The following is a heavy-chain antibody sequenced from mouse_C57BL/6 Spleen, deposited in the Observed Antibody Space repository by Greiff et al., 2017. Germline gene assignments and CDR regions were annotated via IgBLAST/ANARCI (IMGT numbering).Heavy chain of an antibody. CDR3: ATTGRYWYFDV. J-gene: IGHJ1*03. D-gene: IGHD1-1*01. V-gene: IGHV1-82*01. Sequence: QVQLKQSGPELVKPGASVKISCKASGYAFSSSWMNWVKQRPGKGLEWIGRIYPGDGDTNYNGKFKGKATLTADKSSSTAYMQLSSLTSEDSAFYFCATTGRYWYFDVWGTGTTVTVSS. CDR1: GYAFSSSW. CDR2: IYPGDGDT.